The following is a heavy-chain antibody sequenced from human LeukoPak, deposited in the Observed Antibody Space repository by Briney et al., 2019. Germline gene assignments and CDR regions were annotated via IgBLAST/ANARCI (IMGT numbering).Heavy chain of an antibody. D-gene: IGHD1-1*01. CDR2: IYYSGST. V-gene: IGHV4-59*12. Sequence: SETLSLTCTVSGGSISSYYWSWIRQPPGKGPEWIGNIYYSGSTKYNPSLKSRVTISVDTSKNQFSLKLSSVTAADTAVYYCARARVQLERLRPPSGNKYYYYYMDVWGKGTTVTISS. CDR3: ARARVQLERLRPPSGNKYYYYYMDV. CDR1: GGSISSYY. J-gene: IGHJ6*03.